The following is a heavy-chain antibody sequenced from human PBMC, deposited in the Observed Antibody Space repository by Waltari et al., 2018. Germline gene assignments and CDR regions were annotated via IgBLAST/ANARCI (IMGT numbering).Heavy chain of an antibody. J-gene: IGHJ5*02. CDR2: ISSSSSYI. CDR1: GFTFSSYS. Sequence: EVQLVESGGGLVQPGGSLRLSCAASGFTFSSYSMNWVRQAPGKGLEWVSSISSSSSYIYYADSVKGRFTISRDNAKNSLYLQMNSLRAEDTAVYYCARGVGSSGYDWFDPWGQGTLVTVSS. D-gene: IGHD3-10*01. V-gene: IGHV3-21*01. CDR3: ARGVGSSGYDWFDP.